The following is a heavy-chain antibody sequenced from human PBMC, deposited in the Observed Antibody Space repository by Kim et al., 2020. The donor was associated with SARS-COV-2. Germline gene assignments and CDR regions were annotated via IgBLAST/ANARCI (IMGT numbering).Heavy chain of an antibody. J-gene: IGHJ5*02. V-gene: IGHV3-49*04. CDR2: IRSKAYGGTT. CDR3: TRERGGGIAAAGNWFDP. Sequence: GGSLRLSCTASGFTFGDYAMSWVRQAPGKGLEWVGFIRSKAYGGTTEYAASVKGRFTISRDDSKSIAYLQMNSLKTEDTAVYYCTRERGGGIAAAGNWFDPWGQGTLVTVSS. CDR1: GFTFGDYA. D-gene: IGHD6-13*01.